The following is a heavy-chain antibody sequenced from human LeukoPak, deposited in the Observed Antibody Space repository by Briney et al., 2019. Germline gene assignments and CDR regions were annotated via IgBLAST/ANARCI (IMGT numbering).Heavy chain of an antibody. Sequence: GRSLRPSCAASGPTFTSYAMNWVRQAPGEGLDWVSAITGSGANTYDADSVRGRFTVSRDNSKNILYLQMNSLRAEDTAFYYCAPRLSSTWYYFDYWGQGTLVTVSS. J-gene: IGHJ4*02. CDR2: ITGSGANT. V-gene: IGHV3-23*01. CDR1: GPTFTSYA. D-gene: IGHD6-13*01. CDR3: APRLSSTWYYFDY.